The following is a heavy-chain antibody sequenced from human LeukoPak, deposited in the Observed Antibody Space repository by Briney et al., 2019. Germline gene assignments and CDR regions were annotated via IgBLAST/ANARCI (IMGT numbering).Heavy chain of an antibody. D-gene: IGHD6-19*01. J-gene: IGHJ3*02. V-gene: IGHV1-2*06. CDR1: GYSFTVYF. CDR3: ARLSTATRHWLAASDI. CDR2: INPDAGDT. Sequence: SVKVSCKASGYSFTVYFLYWVRQAPGQGLEWMGRINPDAGDTNYAQTFQGRITMTRDTSISTAYMELSSLKSDDTAVYYCARLSTATRHWLAASDIWGQGTVVTVSS.